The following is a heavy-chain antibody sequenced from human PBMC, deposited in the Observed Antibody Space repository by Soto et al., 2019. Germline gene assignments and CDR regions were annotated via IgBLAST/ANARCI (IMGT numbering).Heavy chain of an antibody. CDR1: VCTFSSYA. CDR3: ARAYFAYGDVAEYFQH. V-gene: IGHV1-69*01. Sequence: QVQLVQSGADVKQPGSSVKVSCKASVCTFSSYAISWVRQAPGQGLEWMGGIIPIFGTANYAQKFQGRVTLTAEESTSTAYMALSSLRSEDTDVYYFARAYFAYGDVAEYFQHWGQGTLVTVSS. D-gene: IGHD4-17*01. J-gene: IGHJ1*01. CDR2: IIPIFGTA.